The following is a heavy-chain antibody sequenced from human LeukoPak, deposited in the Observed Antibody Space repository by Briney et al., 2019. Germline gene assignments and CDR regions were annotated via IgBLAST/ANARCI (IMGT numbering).Heavy chain of an antibody. CDR1: GGSISSYY. V-gene: IGHV4-59*01. J-gene: IGHJ4*02. D-gene: IGHD5-18*01. Sequence: TLSLTCTVSGGSISSYYWSWIRQPPGKGLEWIGYIYYSGSTNYTPSLTSRVTISVDTSKNQFSLKLSSVTAADTAVYYCARGQLWFDYWGQGTLVTVSS. CDR2: IYYSGST. CDR3: ARGQLWFDY.